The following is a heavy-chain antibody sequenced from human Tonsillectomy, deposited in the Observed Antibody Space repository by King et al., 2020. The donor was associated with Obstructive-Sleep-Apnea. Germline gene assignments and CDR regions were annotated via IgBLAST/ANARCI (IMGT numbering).Heavy chain of an antibody. D-gene: IGHD3-22*01. Sequence: VQLVESGAEVKKPGDSVKVSCKASGYTFTSYDINWVRQATGQGLEWMGWMNPNSGNTGYAQKFQGRVPMTRNNSINTAYMELRSLRSEDTAVYYCARSRKDSSGQLDYWGQGTLVTVSS. CDR3: ARSRKDSSGQLDY. CDR1: GYTFTSYD. J-gene: IGHJ4*02. V-gene: IGHV1-8*01. CDR2: MNPNSGNT.